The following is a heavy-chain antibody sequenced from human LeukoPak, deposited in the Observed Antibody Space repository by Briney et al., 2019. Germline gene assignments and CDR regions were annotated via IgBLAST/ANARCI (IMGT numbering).Heavy chain of an antibody. Sequence: SETLSLTCTVSGGSISSGGYYWNWIRQPPGKGLEWIGYTYHSGSTYYNPSLKSRVTISVDRSKNQFSLKLSSVTAADTAVYYCARDPYSSSGYNWFDPWGQGTLVTVSS. V-gene: IGHV4-30-2*01. CDR3: ARDPYSSSGYNWFDP. J-gene: IGHJ5*02. CDR2: TYHSGST. D-gene: IGHD6-6*01. CDR1: GGSISSGGYY.